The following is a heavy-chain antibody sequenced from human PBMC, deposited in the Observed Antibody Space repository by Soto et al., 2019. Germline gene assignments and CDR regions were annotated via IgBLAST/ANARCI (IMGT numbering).Heavy chain of an antibody. Sequence: QVQLVESGGGVVQPGRSLRLSCAASGFTFSSYAMHWVRQAPGKGLEWVAVISYDGSNKYYADSVKGRFTSSRDNSKNTLYLQMNSLRAEETAVYYCAREVSEDTASLYFDYWGQGTLVTVSS. CDR3: AREVSEDTASLYFDY. V-gene: IGHV3-30-3*01. CDR2: ISYDGSNK. D-gene: IGHD5-18*01. CDR1: GFTFSSYA. J-gene: IGHJ4*02.